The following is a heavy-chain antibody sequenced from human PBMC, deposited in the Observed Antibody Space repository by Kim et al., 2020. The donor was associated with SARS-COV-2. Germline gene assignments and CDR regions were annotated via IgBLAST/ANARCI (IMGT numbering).Heavy chain of an antibody. V-gene: IGHV3-53*01. Sequence: SVKGRLTISRDNSKDTLYLQMNSLRAEDTAVYYCASGSYGSGSYLYYFDYWGQGTLVTVSS. J-gene: IGHJ4*02. CDR3: ASGSYGSGSYLYYFDY. D-gene: IGHD3-10*01.